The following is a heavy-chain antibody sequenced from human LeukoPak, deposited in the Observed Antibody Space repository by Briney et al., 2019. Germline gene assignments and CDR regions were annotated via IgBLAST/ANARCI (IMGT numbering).Heavy chain of an antibody. Sequence: RASVKVSCKVSGYTLTELSMHWVRQAPGKGLEWMGGFDPEDGETIYAQKFQGRVTKTEDTSTDTAYMELSSLRSEDTAVYFCTIRNGASNYGYYYRYMDVWGKGTTVTVSS. CDR2: FDPEDGET. CDR1: GYTLTELS. J-gene: IGHJ6*03. D-gene: IGHD4-11*01. V-gene: IGHV1-24*01. CDR3: TIRNGASNYGYYYRYMDV.